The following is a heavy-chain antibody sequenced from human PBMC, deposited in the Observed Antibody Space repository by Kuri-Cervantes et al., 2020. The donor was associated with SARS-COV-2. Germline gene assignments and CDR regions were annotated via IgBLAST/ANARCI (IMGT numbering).Heavy chain of an antibody. Sequence: GSLRLSCTVSGGSISSYYWSWIRQPPGKGLEWIGYIYYSGSTNYNPSLKSRVTISVDTSKNQFSLKLSSVTAADTAVYYCARVYYDSSGYYEVRYFDYWGQGTLVTSPQ. J-gene: IGHJ4*02. V-gene: IGHV4-59*01. CDR3: ARVYYDSSGYYEVRYFDY. CDR2: IYYSGST. D-gene: IGHD3-22*01. CDR1: GGSISSYY.